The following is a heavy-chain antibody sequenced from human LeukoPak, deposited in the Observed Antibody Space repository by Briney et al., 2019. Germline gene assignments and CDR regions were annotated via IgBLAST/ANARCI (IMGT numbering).Heavy chain of an antibody. CDR1: GGSIRSYY. CDR3: AREVGWGYYFDY. V-gene: IGHV4-34*01. CDR2: INHSGST. D-gene: IGHD6-19*01. Sequence: SETLSLTCTVSGGSIRSYYWSWIRQPPGKGLEWIGEINHSGSTNYNPSLKSRVTISVDTSKNQFSLKLSSVTAADTAVYYCAREVGWGYYFDYWGQGTLVTVSS. J-gene: IGHJ4*02.